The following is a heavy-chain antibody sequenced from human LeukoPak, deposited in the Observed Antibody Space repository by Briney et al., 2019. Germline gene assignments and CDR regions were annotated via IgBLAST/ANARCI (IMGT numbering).Heavy chain of an antibody. Sequence: TGGSLRLSCAASGFSFSSYKMNWVRQAPGKGLEWVSYISSSNSTIYYSDSVKGRFTISRDNVKNSLYLQMNSLRVEDTAVYYCARGTKPSYNILTGSNYFDYWGQGTLVTVSS. CDR3: ARGTKPSYNILTGSNYFDY. CDR1: GFSFSSYK. D-gene: IGHD3-9*01. V-gene: IGHV3-48*03. J-gene: IGHJ4*02. CDR2: ISSSNSTI.